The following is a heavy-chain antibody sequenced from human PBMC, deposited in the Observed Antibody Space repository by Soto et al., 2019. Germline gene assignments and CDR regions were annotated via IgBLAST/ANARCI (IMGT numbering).Heavy chain of an antibody. CDR3: SADFTYGYFDY. J-gene: IGHJ4*02. CDR2: IKSTTYGGTT. V-gene: IGHV3-15*01. Sequence: EVQLVESGGGSVEPGGSLRLSCAASGFTFRDAWMSWVRQAPGKGLEWVGRIKSTTYGGTTGYAAPVKGRFTISRDDSKNTLFLQMNSLNTEDTAVYYCSADFTYGYFDYWGQGTLVSVSS. CDR1: GFTFRDAW. D-gene: IGHD3-10*01.